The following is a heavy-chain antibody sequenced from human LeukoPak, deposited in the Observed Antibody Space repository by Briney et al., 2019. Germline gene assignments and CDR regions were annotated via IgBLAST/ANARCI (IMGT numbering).Heavy chain of an antibody. Sequence: SAPLSLTCAVYGGSFSGYYWSWIRQPPGKGLEWIGEINHSGSTNYSPSLKTGVTISVDTSRNHFSLELSSVTAADTAVYYCARGPPYYYDSSGYYRFDYWGQGTLVTVSS. D-gene: IGHD3-22*01. CDR1: GGSFSGYY. V-gene: IGHV4-34*01. CDR3: ARGPPYYYDSSGYYRFDY. CDR2: INHSGST. J-gene: IGHJ4*02.